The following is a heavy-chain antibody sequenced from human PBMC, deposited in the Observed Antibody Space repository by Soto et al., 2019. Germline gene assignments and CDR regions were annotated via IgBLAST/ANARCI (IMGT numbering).Heavy chain of an antibody. D-gene: IGHD5-18*01. CDR1: GYIFTSYG. CDR3: ARGDTPAAMVWNLFDS. Sequence: QVQRVQSGVEVKKPGASGKVSCKASGYIFTSYGLIWGRQAPGQGLEGMGWVSTYNGNTNSAQNLKGRVAMTTDTSTSTAYMELRSLRSDDTAVYYCARGDTPAAMVWNLFDSWGQGTMVTVSS. V-gene: IGHV1-18*01. CDR2: VSTYNGNT. J-gene: IGHJ4*02.